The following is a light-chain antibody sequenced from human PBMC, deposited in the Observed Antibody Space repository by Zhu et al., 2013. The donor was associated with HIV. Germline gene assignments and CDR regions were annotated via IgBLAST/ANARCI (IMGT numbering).Light chain of an antibody. CDR1: QNAGYF. CDR3: QRFGSSVTWT. J-gene: IGKJ1*01. V-gene: IGKV1-5*03. Sequence: DIQLTQSPSSLSASVGDRVTITCRASQNAGYFLAWYQQKAGRAPKLLIHKASNLHSGVPSRFSGSGSGTDFTLTITGLEPEDIGMYFCQRFGSSVTWTFGQGTNLEIK. CDR2: KAS.